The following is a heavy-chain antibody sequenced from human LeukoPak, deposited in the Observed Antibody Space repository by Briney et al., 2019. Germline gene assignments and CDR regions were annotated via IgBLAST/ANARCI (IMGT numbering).Heavy chain of an antibody. CDR1: GFTFSSYA. CDR2: ISYDGSNK. CDR3: ARDGQRYYGSGSYLDV. J-gene: IGHJ6*02. D-gene: IGHD3-10*01. Sequence: PGRSLRLSCAASGFTFSSYAMHWVRQAPGKGLEWVAVISYDGSNKYYADSVKGRFTISRDNSKNTLYLQMNSLRAEDTAVYYCARDGQRYYGSGSYLDVWGQGTTVTVS. V-gene: IGHV3-30*04.